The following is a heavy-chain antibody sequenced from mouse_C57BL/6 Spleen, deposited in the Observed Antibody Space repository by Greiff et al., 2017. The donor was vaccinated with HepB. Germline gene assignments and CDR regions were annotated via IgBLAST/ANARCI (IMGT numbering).Heavy chain of an antibody. D-gene: IGHD2-4*01. CDR2: ISNLAYSI. CDR3: ARQDYYGYFDV. Sequence: EVKLVESGGGLVQPGGSLKLSCAASGFTFSDYGMAWVRQAPRKGPEWVAFISNLAYSIYYADTVTGRFTISRENAKNTLYLEMSSLRSEDTAMYYCARQDYYGYFDVWGTGTTVTVSS. CDR1: GFTFSDYG. J-gene: IGHJ1*03. V-gene: IGHV5-15*01.